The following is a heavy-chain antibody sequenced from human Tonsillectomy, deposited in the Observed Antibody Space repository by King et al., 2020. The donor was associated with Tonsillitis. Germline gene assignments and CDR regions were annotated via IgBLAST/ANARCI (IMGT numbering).Heavy chain of an antibody. Sequence: VQLVQSGGGVVQPGRSLRLSCAASGFTFSSYAMHWVRQAPGKGLEWVAVISYDGRNKYYADSVKGRFTISRDNSKNTLYLQMNSLRAGDTDVYYCARVDLGYCSSTRCYASNYYYGMDVWGQGTTVTVSS. CDR3: ARVDLGYCSSTRCYASNYYYGMDV. D-gene: IGHD2-2*01. CDR2: ISYDGRNK. CDR1: GFTFSSYA. J-gene: IGHJ6*02. V-gene: IGHV3-30*04.